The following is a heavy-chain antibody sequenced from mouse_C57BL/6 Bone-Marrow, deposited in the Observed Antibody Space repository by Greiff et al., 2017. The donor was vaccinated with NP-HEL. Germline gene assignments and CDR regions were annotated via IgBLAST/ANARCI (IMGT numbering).Heavy chain of an antibody. CDR2: ISYDGSN. Sequence: EVKLMESGPGLVKPSQSLSLTCSVTGYSITSGYYWNWIRQFPGNKLEWMGYISYDGSNNYNPSLKNRISITRDTSKNQFFLKLNSVTTEDTATYYCARLGGYYGNWGQGTTLTVSS. CDR3: ARLGGYYGN. CDR1: GYSITSGYY. J-gene: IGHJ2*01. D-gene: IGHD2-1*01. V-gene: IGHV3-6*01.